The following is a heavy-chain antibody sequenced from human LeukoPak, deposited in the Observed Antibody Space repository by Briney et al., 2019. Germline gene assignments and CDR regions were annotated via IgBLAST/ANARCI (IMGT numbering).Heavy chain of an antibody. D-gene: IGHD6-13*01. V-gene: IGHV4-39*01. CDR1: GGSISSSSYY. CDR2: IYYSGST. Sequence: KPSETLSLTCTVSGGSISSSSYYWGWIRQPPGKGLEWIGCIYYSGSTYYNPSLKSRVTISVDTSKNQFSLKLSTVTAADTAVYYCARYTVAAAGRVGYFDYWGQGTLVTVSS. J-gene: IGHJ4*02. CDR3: ARYTVAAAGRVGYFDY.